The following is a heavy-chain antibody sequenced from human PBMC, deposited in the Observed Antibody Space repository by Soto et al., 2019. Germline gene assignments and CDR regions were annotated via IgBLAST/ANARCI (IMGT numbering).Heavy chain of an antibody. CDR3: AKDLKLYYDFWSGYPDYYYYGMDV. V-gene: IGHV1-8*01. CDR1: GYTFTSYD. J-gene: IGHJ6*02. D-gene: IGHD3-3*01. CDR2: MNPNSGNT. Sequence: ASVKVSCKASGYTFTSYDINWVRQATGQGLEWMGWMNPNSGNTGYAQKFQGRVTMTRNTSISTAYMELNSLRAEDTAVYYCAKDLKLYYDFWSGYPDYYYYGMDVWGQGTTVTVSS.